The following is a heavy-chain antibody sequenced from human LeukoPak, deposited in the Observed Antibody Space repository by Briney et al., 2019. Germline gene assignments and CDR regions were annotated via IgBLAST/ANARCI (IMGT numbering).Heavy chain of an antibody. V-gene: IGHV3-21*01. CDR1: GFTFSSDS. J-gene: IGHJ4*02. Sequence: GGSLRLSCAASGFTFSSDSMNWVRQAPGKGLEWISSISSSSSYTHYADSVKGRFTISRDNAKNSMYLQMNSLRAEDTAVYYCARDRVAEGAYFDYWGQGTLVTVSS. CDR2: ISSSSSYT. CDR3: ARDRVAEGAYFDY. D-gene: IGHD6-13*01.